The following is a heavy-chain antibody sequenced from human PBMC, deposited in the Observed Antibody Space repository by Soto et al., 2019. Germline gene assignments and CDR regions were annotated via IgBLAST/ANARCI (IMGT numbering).Heavy chain of an antibody. Sequence: QVQLVQSGAEVKKPGSSVKVSCKASGGTFSSYTISWVRQAPGQGLEWMGRIIPILGIANYAQKFQGRVTITADKSTSTAYMALSSLSSEDTAVYYCARGLAYYGSGSYENGTYYYYYGMDVWGQGTTVTVSS. J-gene: IGHJ6*02. CDR2: IIPILGIA. V-gene: IGHV1-69*02. CDR1: GGTFSSYT. D-gene: IGHD3-10*01. CDR3: ARGLAYYGSGSYENGTYYYYYGMDV.